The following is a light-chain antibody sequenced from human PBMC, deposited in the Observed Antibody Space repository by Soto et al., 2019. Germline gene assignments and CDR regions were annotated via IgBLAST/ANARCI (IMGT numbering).Light chain of an antibody. J-gene: IGKJ4*01. V-gene: IGKV1-39*01. CDR3: QQSYSTPFT. Sequence: DIQMTQSPSALSASVGYRVTITFRASQSISSYLNWYQQKPGKAPKLLIYAASSLQSGVPSRFSGSGSGTDFTLTISSLQPEDFATYYCQQSYSTPFTFGGGTKVDIK. CDR2: AAS. CDR1: QSISSY.